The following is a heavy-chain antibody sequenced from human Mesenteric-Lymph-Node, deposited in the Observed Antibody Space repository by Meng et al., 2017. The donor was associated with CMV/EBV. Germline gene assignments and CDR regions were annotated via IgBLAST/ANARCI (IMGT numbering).Heavy chain of an antibody. Sequence: GESLKISCAASGFPFSDYEMNWVRQAPGKGLERVSAISGSGGSTYYADSVKGRFTISRDNSKNTLYLQMNSLRAEDTAVYYCAKPDFWSGYNDPFDYWGQGTLVTVSS. CDR3: AKPDFWSGYNDPFDY. J-gene: IGHJ4*02. CDR2: ISGSGGST. CDR1: GFPFSDYE. V-gene: IGHV3-23*01. D-gene: IGHD3-3*01.